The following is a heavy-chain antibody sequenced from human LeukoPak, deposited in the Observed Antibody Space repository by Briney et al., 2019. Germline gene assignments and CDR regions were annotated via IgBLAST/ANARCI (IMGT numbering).Heavy chain of an antibody. J-gene: IGHJ4*02. V-gene: IGHV4-61*02. Sequence: PSETLSLTCTVSGDSITNSNYYWTWIRQPAGKGLEWIGRIYTSGTTNYNPSLQSRVTISLDTSKNQFSLKLNSVTAADTAVYYCARELSYWGQGTLVTVSS. CDR1: GDSITNSNYY. CDR2: IYTSGTT. D-gene: IGHD2/OR15-2a*01. CDR3: ARELSY.